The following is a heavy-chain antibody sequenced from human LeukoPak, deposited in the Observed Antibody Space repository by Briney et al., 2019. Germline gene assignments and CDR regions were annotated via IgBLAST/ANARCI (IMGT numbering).Heavy chain of an antibody. V-gene: IGHV3-23*01. CDR3: AKDLNLRYFDY. CDR1: GFTFSSYV. Sequence: GGTLRLSCAASGFTFSSYVMSWVRQAPGKGLEWVSAISGSGGSTYYADSVKGRFTISRDNSKNTLYLQMNSLRAEDTAVYYCAKDLNLRYFDYWGQGTLVTVSS. CDR2: ISGSGGST. D-gene: IGHD1-7*01. J-gene: IGHJ4*02.